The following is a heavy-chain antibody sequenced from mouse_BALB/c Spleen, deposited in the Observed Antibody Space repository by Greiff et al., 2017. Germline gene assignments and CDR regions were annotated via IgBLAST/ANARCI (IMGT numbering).Heavy chain of an antibody. Sequence: EVKLMESGGGLVKPGGSLKLSCAASGFTFSSYAMSWVRQTPEKRLEWVASISSGGSTYYPDSVKGRFTISRDNARNILYLQMSSLRSEDTAMYYCARGRGGYWGQGTLVTVSA. V-gene: IGHV5-6-5*01. CDR3: ARGRGGY. J-gene: IGHJ3*02. CDR2: ISSGGST. CDR1: GFTFSSYA.